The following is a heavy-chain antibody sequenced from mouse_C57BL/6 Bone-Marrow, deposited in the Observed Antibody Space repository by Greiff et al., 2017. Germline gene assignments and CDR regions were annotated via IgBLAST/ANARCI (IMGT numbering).Heavy chain of an antibody. CDR2: INPYNGGT. J-gene: IGHJ4*01. CDR3: ARGYYGMDY. V-gene: IGHV1-19*01. Sequence: EVKLQESGPVLVKPGASVKMSCKASGYTFTDYYMNWVKQSHGKSLEWIGVINPYNGGTSYNQKFKGKATLTVDKSSSTAYMELNSLTSEDSAVYYCARGYYGMDYWGQGTSVTVSS. CDR1: GYTFTDYY.